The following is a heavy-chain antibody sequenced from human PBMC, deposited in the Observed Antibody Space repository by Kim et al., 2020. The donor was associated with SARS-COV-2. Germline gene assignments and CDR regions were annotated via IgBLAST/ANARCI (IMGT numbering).Heavy chain of an antibody. J-gene: IGHJ4*02. D-gene: IGHD3-22*01. CDR1: GGTFSSYA. V-gene: IGHV1-69*13. CDR3: ARDQSPYYYDSSGNYFDY. Sequence: SVKVSCKASGGTFSSYAISWVRQAPGQGLEWMGGIIPIFGTANYAQKCQGRVTITADESTSTAYMELSSLRSEDTAVYYCARDQSPYYYDSSGNYFDYWGQGTLVTVSS. CDR2: IIPIFGTA.